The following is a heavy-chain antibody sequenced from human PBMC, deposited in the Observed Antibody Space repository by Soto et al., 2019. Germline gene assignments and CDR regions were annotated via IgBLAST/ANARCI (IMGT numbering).Heavy chain of an antibody. J-gene: IGHJ6*02. CDR3: ARGIVVVPAANPGSKIKEINYYYYGMDV. CDR2: INHSGST. Sequence: SETLSLTCAVYGGSFSGYYWSWIRQPPGKGLEWIGEINHSGSTNYNPSLKSRVTISVDTSKNQFSLKLSSVTAADTAVYYCARGIVVVPAANPGSKIKEINYYYYGMDVWGQGTTVTVSS. D-gene: IGHD2-2*01. CDR1: GGSFSGYY. V-gene: IGHV4-34*01.